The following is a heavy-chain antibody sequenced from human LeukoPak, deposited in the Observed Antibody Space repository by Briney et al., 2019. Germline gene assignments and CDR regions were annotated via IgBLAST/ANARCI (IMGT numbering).Heavy chain of an antibody. CDR2: IKQDGSEK. D-gene: IGHD1-1*01. CDR1: GFTVSSNY. Sequence: PGGSLRLSCAASGFTVSSNYMSWVRQAPWKGLEWVANIKQDGSEKYYVDSVKGRFTISRDNAKNSLYLQMNSLRAEDTAVYYCARVTVNNWNDEYPFDYWGQGTLVTVSS. J-gene: IGHJ4*02. CDR3: ARVTVNNWNDEYPFDY. V-gene: IGHV3-7*01.